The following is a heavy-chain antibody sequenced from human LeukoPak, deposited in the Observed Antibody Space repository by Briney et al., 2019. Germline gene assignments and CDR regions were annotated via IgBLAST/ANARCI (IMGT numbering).Heavy chain of an antibody. J-gene: IGHJ5*02. CDR2: ISAYNGNT. Sequence: GASVKVSCKASGYTFTSYGISWVRQAPGQGLEWMGWISAYNGNTNYAQNLQGRVTMTTDTSTSTAYMELRSLTSDNTAVYYCARDNGGIVVVPAATLWFDPLGPGNPGHRLL. CDR3: ARDNGGIVVVPAATLWFDP. V-gene: IGHV1-18*01. CDR1: GYTFTSYG. D-gene: IGHD2-2*01.